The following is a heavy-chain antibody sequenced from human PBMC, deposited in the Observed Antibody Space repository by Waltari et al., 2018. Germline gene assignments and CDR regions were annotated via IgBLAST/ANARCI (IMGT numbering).Heavy chain of an antibody. V-gene: IGHV4-31*01. J-gene: IGHJ6*03. CDR2: IYDSGSS. Sequence: QVQLQESGSGLVKPSQTLSLTCTVSGGSISSGGYYWSWIRQHPGQGLEWTGYIYDSGSSYYHPSLKSLVTISVDTAKNHFSLKLSAVTASDTAVYYCARARGACSSTSCYAGGYYFYYYMDVGGKGTTVTVSS. CDR1: GGSISSGGYY. D-gene: IGHD2-2*01. CDR3: ARARGACSSTSCYAGGYYFYYYMDV.